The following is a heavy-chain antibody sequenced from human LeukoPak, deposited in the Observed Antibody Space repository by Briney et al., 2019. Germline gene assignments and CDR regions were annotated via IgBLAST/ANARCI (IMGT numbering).Heavy chain of an antibody. J-gene: IGHJ4*02. CDR1: GFTFSSYG. D-gene: IGHD4-11*01. V-gene: IGHV3-30*02. CDR3: AKVSYSNYAAAGGRPFDY. Sequence: PGGSLRLSCAASGFTFSSYGMHWVRQAPGKGLEWVAFIRYDGSNKYYADSVKGRFTISRDNSKNTLYLQMNSLRAEDTAVYYCAKVSYSNYAAAGGRPFDYWGQGTLITVSS. CDR2: IRYDGSNK.